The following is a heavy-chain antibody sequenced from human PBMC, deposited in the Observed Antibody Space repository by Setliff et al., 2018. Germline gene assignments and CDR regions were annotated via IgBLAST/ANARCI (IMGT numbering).Heavy chain of an antibody. CDR3: TVYNTGSSKDHY. CDR1: GESISDSY. V-gene: IGHV4-34*01. Sequence: PSETLSLTCGVYGESISDSYWSWIRQPPGRALEWIGYIYYSGSTYYNPSLKSRVTISVDTSKNQFSLKLSSVTAADTALYYCTVYNTGSSKDHYWGQGTPVTVSS. J-gene: IGHJ4*02. CDR2: IYYSGST. D-gene: IGHD2-8*02.